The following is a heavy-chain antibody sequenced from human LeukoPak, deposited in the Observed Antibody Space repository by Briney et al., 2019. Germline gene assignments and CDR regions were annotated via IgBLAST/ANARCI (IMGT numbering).Heavy chain of an antibody. CDR1: GFTFSSYA. D-gene: IGHD1-26*01. CDR2: ISYDGSNK. Sequence: PGRSLRLSCAASGFTFSSYAMHWVRQAPGKGLEWVAVISYDGSNKYYADSVKGRFTISRDNSKNTLYLQMNSLRAEDTAVYYCASGNSGSYYGHGTIDYWGQGTLVTVSS. CDR3: ASGNSGSYYGHGTIDY. J-gene: IGHJ4*02. V-gene: IGHV3-30-3*01.